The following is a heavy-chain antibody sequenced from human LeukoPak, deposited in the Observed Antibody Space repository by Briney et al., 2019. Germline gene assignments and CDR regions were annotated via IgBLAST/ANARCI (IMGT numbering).Heavy chain of an antibody. CDR2: ISTHTGDT. V-gene: IGHV1-18*04. D-gene: IGHD5-18*01. CDR3: ARDRRLSVDIAMAPFDY. J-gene: IGHJ4*02. Sequence: ASVKVSCKASGYTFTIYGITWVRQAPGQGLEWMGWISTHTGDTNYAQKLQARVTTTTDTSTSTAYMELRSLRSDDTAVYYCARDRRLSVDIAMAPFDYWGQGTLVTVSS. CDR1: GYTFTIYG.